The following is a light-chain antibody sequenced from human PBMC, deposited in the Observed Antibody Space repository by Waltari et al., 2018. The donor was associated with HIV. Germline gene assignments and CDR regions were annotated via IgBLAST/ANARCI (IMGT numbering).Light chain of an antibody. V-gene: IGLV1-44*01. CDR3: ATWDDALSGPV. CDR1: RSNIGSNT. CDR2: SNK. Sequence: QSVLTQPPSASGTPGQRVIISCSGNRSNIGSNTVNWYQQFSGAAPTLLTYSNKQLPSAVPDRFSGSKSGSAASLAISGLKSEDEADYHCATWDDALSGPVFGAGTKLTV. J-gene: IGLJ3*02.